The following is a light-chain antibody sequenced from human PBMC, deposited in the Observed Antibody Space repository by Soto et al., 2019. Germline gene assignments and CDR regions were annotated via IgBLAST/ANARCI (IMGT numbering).Light chain of an antibody. CDR3: QQYDSSPIT. CDR2: GAS. J-gene: IGKJ5*01. Sequence: EIVLTQSPGILSLSPGERATLSRRASQSVSSGFLAWYQQKPGQAPRLLIYGASTRATGIPDRFSGSGSETDFSLTISRLEPEDFALYYCQQYDSSPITFGQGTRLEIK. V-gene: IGKV3-20*01. CDR1: QSVSSGF.